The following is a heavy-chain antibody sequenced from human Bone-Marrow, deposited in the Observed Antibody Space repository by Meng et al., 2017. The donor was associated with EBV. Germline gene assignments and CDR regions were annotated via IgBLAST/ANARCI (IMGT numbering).Heavy chain of an antibody. D-gene: IGHD3-10*01. Sequence: QGQMGHAVAEVKNPAASWKVSWRASDYTFTSNGSSRVRQAPGQGLEWMGWISAYNAHTNYAQKLQGRVTMTTDTSTRTTYMELRSLRSADTAVYYCARDADYGSGSYGVLIDYWGQGTLVTVSS. V-gene: IGHV1-18*01. J-gene: IGHJ4*02. CDR3: ARDADYGSGSYGVLIDY. CDR1: DYTFTSNG. CDR2: ISAYNAHT.